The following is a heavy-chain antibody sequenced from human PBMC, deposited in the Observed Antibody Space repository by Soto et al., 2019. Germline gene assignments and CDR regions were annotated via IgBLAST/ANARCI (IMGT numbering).Heavy chain of an antibody. CDR3: ARVQTP. CDR2: IYHSGST. V-gene: IGHV4-30-2*01. J-gene: IGHJ5*02. Sequence: QLQLQESGSGLVKPSQTLSLTCAVSGGSISSGGYSWSWIRQPPGKGLEWIGYIYHSGSTYYNPSLQRQITISVDRSKNQFSLKLTSVTAAHTAVHYSARVQTPWGQGTLVTVSS. CDR1: GGSISSGGYS. D-gene: IGHD1-1*01.